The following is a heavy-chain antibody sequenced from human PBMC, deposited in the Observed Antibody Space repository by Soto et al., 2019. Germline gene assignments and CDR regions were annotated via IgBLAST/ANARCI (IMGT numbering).Heavy chain of an antibody. CDR2: IKSKTDGGTT. J-gene: IGHJ5*02. V-gene: IGHV3-15*07. CDR1: GFTFSNAW. CDR3: VRDLGSSDLDP. D-gene: IGHD6-13*01. Sequence: GGSLRLSCAASGFTFSNAWMNWVRQAPGKGLEWVGRIKSKTDGGTTDYAAPVKGRFTVSRDNSKNTQYLQMYGLTIEDTAIYYCVRDLGSSDLDPWGQGTLVTVSS.